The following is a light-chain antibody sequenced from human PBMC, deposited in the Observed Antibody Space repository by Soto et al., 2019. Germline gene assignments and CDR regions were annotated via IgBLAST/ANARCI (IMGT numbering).Light chain of an antibody. CDR2: KAS. Sequence: DIQMTQSPSTLSGSVGDRVTITCRASQTISSWLAWYQQKPGKAPKLLIYKASTLESGFPSRFSGSGSRTEFTLTISSLQPDDFAPYYCQHYNSYSEAFGQGTKVELK. J-gene: IGKJ1*01. V-gene: IGKV1-5*03. CDR1: QTISSW. CDR3: QHYNSYSEA.